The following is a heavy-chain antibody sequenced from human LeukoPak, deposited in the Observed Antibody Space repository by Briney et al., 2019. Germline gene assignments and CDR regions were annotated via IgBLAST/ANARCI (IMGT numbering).Heavy chain of an antibody. J-gene: IGHJ3*02. V-gene: IGHV1-2*02. CDR1: GYTFTGYY. D-gene: IGHD3-16*02. Sequence: GASVKVFCKASGYTFTGYYMHWVRQAPGQGLEWMGWINPNSGGTNYAQKFLGRVAMTRDTSISTAYMELSRLRSDDTAVYYCARDFLIMFWGVIVPRPFDIWGQGTMVTVSS. CDR3: ARDFLIMFWGVIVPRPFDI. CDR2: INPNSGGT.